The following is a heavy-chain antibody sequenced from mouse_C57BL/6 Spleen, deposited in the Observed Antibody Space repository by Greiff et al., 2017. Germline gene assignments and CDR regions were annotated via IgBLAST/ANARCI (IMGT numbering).Heavy chain of an antibody. CDR1: GYTFTSYW. D-gene: IGHD1-1*01. CDR3: TRRGLYYGSSYWFAY. J-gene: IGHJ3*01. Sequence: EVKLQQSGTVLARPGASVKMSCKTSGYTFTSYWMHWVKQRPGQGLEWIGAIYPGNSDTSYNQKFKGKAKLTAVTSASTAYMELSSLTNEDSAVYYCTRRGLYYGSSYWFAYWGQGTLVTVSA. V-gene: IGHV1-5*01. CDR2: IYPGNSDT.